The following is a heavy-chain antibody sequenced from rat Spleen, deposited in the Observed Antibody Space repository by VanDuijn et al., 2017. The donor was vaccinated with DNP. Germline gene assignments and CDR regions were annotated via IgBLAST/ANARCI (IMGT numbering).Heavy chain of an antibody. D-gene: IGHD1-4*01. CDR2: ISYDGSST. CDR1: GFTFNSFP. CDR3: AGRPPPTRGPFDY. Sequence: EVQLVESGDGLVQPGRSMKLSCAASGFTFNSFPMAWVRQAPTKGLEWVATISYDGSSTYYRDSVKGRFTISRDNAKSTLYLQMDSLRSDDTATYYCAGRPPPTRGPFDYWGQGIMVTVSS. J-gene: IGHJ2*01. V-gene: IGHV5-46*01.